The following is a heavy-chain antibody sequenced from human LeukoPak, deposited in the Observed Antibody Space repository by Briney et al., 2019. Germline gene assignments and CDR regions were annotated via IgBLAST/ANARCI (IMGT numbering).Heavy chain of an antibody. J-gene: IGHJ4*02. Sequence: GGSLRLSCAASGFTFEDYGMSWVRQAPGKGLEWVSGINWNGGSTDYADSVKGRFTISRDNAKNSLYLQMNSLRAEDMALYYCAKNQMMVTFGGALDYWGQGTLVTVSS. D-gene: IGHD3-16*01. CDR1: GFTFEDYG. CDR3: AKNQMMVTFGGALDY. CDR2: INWNGGST. V-gene: IGHV3-20*04.